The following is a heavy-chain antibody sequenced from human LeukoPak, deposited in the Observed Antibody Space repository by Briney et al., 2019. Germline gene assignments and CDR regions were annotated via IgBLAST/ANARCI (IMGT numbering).Heavy chain of an antibody. Sequence: SVKVSCKASGGTFSSYAISWVRQAPGQGLEWMGRNIPIFGIANYAQKFQGRVTITADKSTSTAYMELSSLRSEDTAVYYCARDLLGYCSSTSCYYRASAFDPWGQGTLVTVSS. J-gene: IGHJ5*02. CDR1: GGTFSSYA. D-gene: IGHD2-2*03. CDR3: ARDLLGYCSSTSCYYRASAFDP. CDR2: NIPIFGIA. V-gene: IGHV1-69*04.